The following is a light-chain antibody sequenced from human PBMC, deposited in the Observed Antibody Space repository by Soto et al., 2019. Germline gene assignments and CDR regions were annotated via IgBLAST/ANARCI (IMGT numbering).Light chain of an antibody. J-gene: IGLJ3*02. Sequence: QSALTQPASVSGSPGQSITISCTGTSSDVGAYDYVSWYQHHPGKAPKLLIYEVSNRASGDSSRFSGSKSGNTASLTISGLQAGDEAEYYCCSYAGTYSLRVFGGGTKLTV. CDR2: EVS. CDR3: CSYAGTYSLRV. V-gene: IGLV2-14*01. CDR1: SSDVGAYDY.